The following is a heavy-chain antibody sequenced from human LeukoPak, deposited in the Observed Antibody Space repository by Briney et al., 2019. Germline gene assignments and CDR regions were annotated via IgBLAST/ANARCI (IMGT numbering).Heavy chain of an antibody. J-gene: IGHJ3*02. CDR2: INPKSGGT. D-gene: IGHD3-3*01. Sequence: ASVKFSCKASEYTFNGYYIHWVRQAPGQGLEWMGWINPKSGGTVYAQKFQGRVTMTRDTSSSTAYMELSRLRFDDTVVYYCARGPRITIFGVVMANDAFDIWGQGTMVTVSS. V-gene: IGHV1-2*02. CDR1: EYTFNGYY. CDR3: ARGPRITIFGVVMANDAFDI.